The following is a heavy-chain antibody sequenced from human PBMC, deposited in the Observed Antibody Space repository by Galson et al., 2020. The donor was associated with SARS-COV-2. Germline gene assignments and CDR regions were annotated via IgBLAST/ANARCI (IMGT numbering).Heavy chain of an antibody. CDR1: GFTFSSYW. V-gene: IGHV3-74*01. J-gene: IGHJ3*02. Sequence: GESLKISCAASGFTFSSYWMHWVRQVPGKGLVWVSSIKTDGRSTSYADSVKGRFTISRDDAKNTLYLQMSSLRAEDTAVYYCVRGELQARNAFDIWGQGTLVTVSS. CDR3: VRGELQARNAFDI. D-gene: IGHD1-26*01. CDR2: IKTDGRST.